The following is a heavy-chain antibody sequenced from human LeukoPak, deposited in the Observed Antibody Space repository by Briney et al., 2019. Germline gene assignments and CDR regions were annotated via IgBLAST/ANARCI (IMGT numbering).Heavy chain of an antibody. V-gene: IGHV4-59*01. Sequence: SEPLSLTCTVSGGSISNYYWSWIRQPPGKGLEWIGYIYYSGSTNYNPSLKSRVTISVDTSKNQFSLKLSSVTAADTAVYYCARVDYGSGSYRFDPWGQGTMVTVSS. CDR2: IYYSGST. J-gene: IGHJ5*02. CDR1: GGSISNYY. D-gene: IGHD3-10*01. CDR3: ARVDYGSGSYRFDP.